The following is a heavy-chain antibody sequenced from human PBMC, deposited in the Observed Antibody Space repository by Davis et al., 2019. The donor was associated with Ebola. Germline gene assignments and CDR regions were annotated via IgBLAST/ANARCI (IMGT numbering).Heavy chain of an antibody. V-gene: IGHV1-2*06. Sequence: AASVKVSCKASGYTFTGYYMHWVRQAPGQGLEWMGRINPNSGGTNYAQKFQGRVTMTTDTSTSTAYMELRSLRSDDTAVYYCARAEIGYSYGYGHDYWGQGTLVTVSS. CDR3: ARAEIGYSYGYGHDY. D-gene: IGHD5-18*01. CDR2: INPNSGGT. CDR1: GYTFTGYY. J-gene: IGHJ4*02.